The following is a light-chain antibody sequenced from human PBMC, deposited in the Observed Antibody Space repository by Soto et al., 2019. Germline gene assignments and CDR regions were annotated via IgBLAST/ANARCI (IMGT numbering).Light chain of an antibody. CDR3: QQLNSYPFT. CDR1: QGIRDY. J-gene: IGKJ3*01. V-gene: IGKV1-9*01. Sequence: IQLTQSPSSLSASVGDRVTITCRASQGIRDYLAWYQQKPGKAPKLLISAASILEIGVPSRFSGSGSGTDFTLTISSLQPEDFATYYCQQLNSYPFTFGRGAKVDIK. CDR2: AAS.